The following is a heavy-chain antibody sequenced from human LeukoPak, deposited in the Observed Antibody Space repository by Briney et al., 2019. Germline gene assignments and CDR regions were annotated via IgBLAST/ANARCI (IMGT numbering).Heavy chain of an antibody. Sequence: GGSLRLSCVVSGIKLSNYGMSWVRQAPGKGLEWIGFISGGTTEYAASVKGRFTISRDDSTSIAYLQMNSLTTEDTAVYYCSRGSGWLSVYWGQGTLVTVSS. V-gene: IGHV3-49*04. CDR1: GIKLSNYG. CDR3: SRGSGWLSVY. CDR2: ISGGTT. D-gene: IGHD6-19*01. J-gene: IGHJ4*02.